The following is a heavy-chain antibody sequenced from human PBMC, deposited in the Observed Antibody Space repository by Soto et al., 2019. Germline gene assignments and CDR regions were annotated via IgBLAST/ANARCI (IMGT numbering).Heavy chain of an antibody. Sequence: QVQLVESGGGVVQPGRSLRLSCAASGFTFSSYAMHWVRQAPGKGLEWVAVISYDGSNKYYADSVKGRFTISGDNSKNTLYLQMTSLRAEDTAVYYCARDKSDLRFLEWSDYFDYWGQGTLVPVSS. V-gene: IGHV3-30-3*01. CDR3: ARDKSDLRFLEWSDYFDY. CDR2: ISYDGSNK. CDR1: GFTFSSYA. D-gene: IGHD3-3*01. J-gene: IGHJ4*02.